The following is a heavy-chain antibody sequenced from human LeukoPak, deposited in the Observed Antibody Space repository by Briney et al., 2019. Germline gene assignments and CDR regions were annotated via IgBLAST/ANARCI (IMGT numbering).Heavy chain of an antibody. Sequence: PSGTLSLTCGVSGGSISSTNWWSWLRQPPGQGLEWIGEISLSGLTNYNPSLKSRVTMSLDKSKNHLSLNLTSVTAADTAVYYCSRESGAFSPFGYWGQGTLVTVSS. J-gene: IGHJ4*02. V-gene: IGHV4-4*02. CDR1: GGSISSTNW. D-gene: IGHD1-26*01. CDR3: SRESGAFSPFGY. CDR2: ISLSGLT.